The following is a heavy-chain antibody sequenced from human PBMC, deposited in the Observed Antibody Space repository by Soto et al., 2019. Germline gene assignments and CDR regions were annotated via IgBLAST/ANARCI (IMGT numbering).Heavy chain of an antibody. CDR1: GFTFSSDG. V-gene: IGHV3-30*18. Sequence: QVQLVESGGGVVQSGRSLRLSCAASGFTFSSDGMHWVRQAPGKGLGWVAVISYDGSNTYYADSVKGRFTISRDNSKNTLYLEMNSLRPEDTAVYYCAKTVPGNYSSHDDAFDIWGQGTMVTVSS. D-gene: IGHD1-7*01. J-gene: IGHJ3*02. CDR2: ISYDGSNT. CDR3: AKTVPGNYSSHDDAFDI.